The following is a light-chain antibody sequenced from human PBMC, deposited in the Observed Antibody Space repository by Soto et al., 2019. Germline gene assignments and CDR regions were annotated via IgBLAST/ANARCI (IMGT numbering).Light chain of an antibody. CDR3: KQYGSSPLT. CDR2: GAS. Sequence: EIVLAQSPGTLSLSPGERATLSCRASQSVSSSYLAWYQQKPGQAPRLLIYGASSRATGIPDRFSGSGSGTDFTLTISRLEPEDFAVYYCKQYGSSPLTLCGGTKVDIK. J-gene: IGKJ4*01. V-gene: IGKV3-20*01. CDR1: QSVSSSY.